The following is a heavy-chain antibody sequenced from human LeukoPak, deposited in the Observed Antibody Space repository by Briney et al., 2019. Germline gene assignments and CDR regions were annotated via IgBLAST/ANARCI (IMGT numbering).Heavy chain of an antibody. D-gene: IGHD3-10*01. J-gene: IGHJ4*02. CDR2: IYYSGST. V-gene: IGHV4-39*07. Sequence: SETLSLTCTVSGGSISGSSYYWGWIRQPPGKGLQWIGSIYYSGSTYYNPSLKSRVTMSVDTSKNQFSLKLSSVTAADTAVYYCARDVTMVRGFDYWGQGTLVTVSS. CDR1: GGSISGSSYY. CDR3: ARDVTMVRGFDY.